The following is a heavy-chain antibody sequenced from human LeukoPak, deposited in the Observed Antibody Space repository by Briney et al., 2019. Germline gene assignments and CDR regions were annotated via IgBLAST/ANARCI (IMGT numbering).Heavy chain of an antibody. Sequence: SETLSLTCTVSGGSISSSSYYWGWIRQPPGKGLEWIGSIYYSGSNYYNPSLKSRVTISVDTSKNQFSLKLSSVTAADTAVYYCARLGCSYGYGSFDYWGQGTLVTVSS. V-gene: IGHV4-39*01. D-gene: IGHD5-18*01. J-gene: IGHJ4*02. CDR2: IYYSGSN. CDR3: ARLGCSYGYGSFDY. CDR1: GGSISSSSYY.